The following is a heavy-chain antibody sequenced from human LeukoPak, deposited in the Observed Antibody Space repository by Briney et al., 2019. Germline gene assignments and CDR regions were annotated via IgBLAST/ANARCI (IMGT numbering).Heavy chain of an antibody. CDR2: ISGSGGST. CDR3: AKTRGADYYDSSGPFDY. Sequence: GGSLRLSCAASGFTFSSYAMSWVRQAPGKGLEWVSAISGSGGSTYYADSVKGRFTISRDNSKNTLYLQMNSLRAEDTAVYYCAKTRGADYYDSSGPFDYWGQGTLVTVSS. J-gene: IGHJ4*02. CDR1: GFTFSSYA. D-gene: IGHD3-22*01. V-gene: IGHV3-23*01.